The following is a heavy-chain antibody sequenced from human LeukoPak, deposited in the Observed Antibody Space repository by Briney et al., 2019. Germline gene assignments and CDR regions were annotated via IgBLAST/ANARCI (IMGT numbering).Heavy chain of an antibody. J-gene: IGHJ6*02. CDR2: INPNSGGT. CDR3: ARGYSVGYYYYYGMDV. CDR1: GYTFTGYY. Sequence: GASVKVSCRASGYTFTGYYMHWVRQAPGPGLEWMGWINPNSGGTNYAQKFQGRVTMTRDTSISPAYMELSRLRSDDTAAYYCARGYSVGYYYYYGMDVWGQGTTVTVSS. V-gene: IGHV1-2*02. D-gene: IGHD5-18*01.